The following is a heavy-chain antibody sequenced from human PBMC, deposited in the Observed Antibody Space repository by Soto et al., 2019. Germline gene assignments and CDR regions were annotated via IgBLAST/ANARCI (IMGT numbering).Heavy chain of an antibody. CDR3: ARGLQAAMPGGVYNWFDP. Sequence: QVQLVQSGAEVKKPGASVKVSCKASGYTFTGYYMHWVRQAPGQGLEWMGWINPNSGGTNYAQKFQGGVTMTRDTSISTAYMELSRLRSDDTAVYYGARGLQAAMPGGVYNWFDPWGQGTLVTVSS. J-gene: IGHJ5*02. CDR2: INPNSGGT. V-gene: IGHV1-2*02. CDR1: GYTFTGYY. D-gene: IGHD2-2*01.